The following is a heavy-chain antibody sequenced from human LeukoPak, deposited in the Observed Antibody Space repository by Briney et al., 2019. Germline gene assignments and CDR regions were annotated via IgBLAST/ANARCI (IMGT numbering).Heavy chain of an antibody. CDR2: ISYDGSNK. CDR3: ARDGVMATTSRYYYYYMDV. CDR1: GFTFSSYA. J-gene: IGHJ6*03. Sequence: GGSLRLSCAASGFTFSSYAMHWVRQAPGKGLEWVAVISYDGSNKYYADSVKGRFTISRDNSKNPLYLQMNSLRAEDTAVYYCARDGVMATTSRYYYYYMDVWGKGTTVTVSS. D-gene: IGHD5-24*01. V-gene: IGHV3-30*04.